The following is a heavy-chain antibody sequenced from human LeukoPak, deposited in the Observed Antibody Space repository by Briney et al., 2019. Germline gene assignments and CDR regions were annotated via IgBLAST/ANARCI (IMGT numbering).Heavy chain of an antibody. CDR3: ARDLGMTSMDI. CDR1: EFTFSIYW. D-gene: IGHD2-21*02. CDR2: INSDGSST. J-gene: IGHJ3*02. Sequence: PGGSLRLSCGASEFTFSIYWMHWVRQAPGKGLVWVSRINSDGSSTNYADSVKGRFTISRDNAKNTLYLQMNSLGAEDTAVYYCARDLGMTSMDIWGQGTMVTVSS. V-gene: IGHV3-74*01.